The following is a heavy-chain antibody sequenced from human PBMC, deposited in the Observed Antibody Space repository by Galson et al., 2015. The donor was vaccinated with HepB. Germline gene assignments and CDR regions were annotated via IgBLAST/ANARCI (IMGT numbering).Heavy chain of an antibody. CDR3: ARDYGSGSYDLFDY. CDR2: IIPILGIA. J-gene: IGHJ4*02. Sequence: SVKVSCKASGGTFSSYTISWVRQAPGQGLEWMGRIIPILGIANYAQKFQGRVTITADKSTSTAYMELSSLRSEDTAVYYCARDYGSGSYDLFDYWGQGTLVTVSS. V-gene: IGHV1-69*04. D-gene: IGHD3-10*01. CDR1: GGTFSSYT.